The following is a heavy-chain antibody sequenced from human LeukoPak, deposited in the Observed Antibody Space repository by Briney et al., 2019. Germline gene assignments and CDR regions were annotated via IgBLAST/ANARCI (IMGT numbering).Heavy chain of an antibody. D-gene: IGHD5-24*01. CDR2: IYYSGST. V-gene: IGHV4-59*01. J-gene: IGHJ5*02. CDR3: ARVGVATIKWWFDP. CDR1: GGSISSYY. Sequence: RPSETLSLTCTVSGGSISSYYWSWTRQPPGKGLEWIGYIYYSGSTNYNPSLKSRVTISVDTSKNQFSLKLSSVTAADTAVYYCARVGVATIKWWFDPWGQGTLVTVSS.